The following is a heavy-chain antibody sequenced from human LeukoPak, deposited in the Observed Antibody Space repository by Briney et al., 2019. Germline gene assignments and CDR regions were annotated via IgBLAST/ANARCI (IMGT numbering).Heavy chain of an antibody. V-gene: IGHV3-23*01. D-gene: IGHD1-26*01. CDR2: ISGSGGST. CDR1: GFTFSSYA. Sequence: GGSLRLSCAASGFTFSSYAMSWVRQAPGKGLEWVSAISGSGGSTYYADSVKGRFTISRDNSKNTLYLQMNSLRAEDTAVYYCASPSGSYSNPTREGNYFDYWGQGTLVTVSS. J-gene: IGHJ4*02. CDR3: ASPSGSYSNPTREGNYFDY.